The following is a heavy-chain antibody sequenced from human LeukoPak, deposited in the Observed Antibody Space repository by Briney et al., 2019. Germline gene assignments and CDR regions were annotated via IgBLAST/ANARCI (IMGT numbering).Heavy chain of an antibody. CDR3: ARPRGFGYSYGYYY. CDR2: TYYRSKWYN. CDR1: GDSVSSNSAA. V-gene: IGHV6-1*01. Sequence: SQTLSLTCAISGDSVSSNSAAWNWIRQSPSRGLEWLGRTYYRSKWYNDYAVSVKSRITINPDTSKNQFSLQLNSVTAADTAVYYCARPRGFGYSYGYYYWGQGTLVTVSS. D-gene: IGHD5-18*01. J-gene: IGHJ4*02.